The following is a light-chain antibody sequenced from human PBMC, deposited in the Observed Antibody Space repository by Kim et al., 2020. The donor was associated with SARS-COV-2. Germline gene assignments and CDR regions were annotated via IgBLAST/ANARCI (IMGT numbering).Light chain of an antibody. CDR2: TNN. CDR3: AAGDDSLSGGV. J-gene: IGLJ1*01. Sequence: GHSVTVSCSSCSTGAGSKGVWWQQLHAAAPTPLLVDTNNQRPSGLAGRFSASKSGTSAPLAIGGQPSEDEADYYCAAGDDSLSGGVFGAGTKVTVL. V-gene: IGLV1-47*01. CDR1: STGAGSKG.